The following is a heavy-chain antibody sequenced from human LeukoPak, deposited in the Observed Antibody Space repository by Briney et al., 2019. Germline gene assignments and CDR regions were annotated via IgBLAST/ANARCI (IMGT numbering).Heavy chain of an antibody. J-gene: IGHJ4*02. Sequence: SETLSLTCTVSGGSISSGSYYWSWIRQPAGKGLEWIGRIYTSGSTNYNPSLKSRVTVSVDTSENQFSLKLYSVTAADTAVYYCAGGYGGNSGYWGQGTLVTVSS. D-gene: IGHD4-23*01. V-gene: IGHV4-61*02. CDR2: IYTSGST. CDR3: AGGYGGNSGY. CDR1: GGSISSGSYY.